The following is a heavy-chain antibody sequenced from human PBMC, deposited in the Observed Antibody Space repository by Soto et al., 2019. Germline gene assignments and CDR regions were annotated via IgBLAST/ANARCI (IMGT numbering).Heavy chain of an antibody. CDR2: IYWDDDE. Sequence: GLDLEWLALIYWDDDERYSPSLKSRLTITKDTSKNQVVLTMTNVDLVDTATYYCAHGSCSSADCYPNPYLDYWGQGILVTVSS. CDR3: AHGSCSSADCYPNPYLDY. V-gene: IGHV2-5*02. J-gene: IGHJ4*02. D-gene: IGHD2-2*01.